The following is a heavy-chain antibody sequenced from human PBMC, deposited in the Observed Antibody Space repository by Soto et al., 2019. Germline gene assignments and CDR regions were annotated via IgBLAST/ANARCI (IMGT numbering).Heavy chain of an antibody. D-gene: IGHD2-15*01. CDR3: AREGYCSGGSCYSGWFDP. J-gene: IGHJ5*02. CDR1: GGSISSYY. V-gene: IGHV4-4*07. CDR2: IYTSGST. Sequence: QVQLQESGPGLVKPSETLSLTCTVSGGSISSYYWSWIRQPAGKGLEWIGRIYTSGSTNYNPSLKSRVTMSVDTSKNQFSLKLSSVTAADTAVYYCAREGYCSGGSCYSGWFDPWGQPTLVTVSS.